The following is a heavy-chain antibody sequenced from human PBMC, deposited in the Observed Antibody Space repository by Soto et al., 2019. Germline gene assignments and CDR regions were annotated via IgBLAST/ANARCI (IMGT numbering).Heavy chain of an antibody. D-gene: IGHD6-19*01. J-gene: IGHJ4*02. CDR2: ISGSGGST. CDR1: GFTFSSYA. Sequence: GGSLRLSCAASGFTFSSYAMSWVRQAPGKGLEWVSAISGSGGSTYYADSVKGRFTISRDNSQNTLYLQMNSLRAEDTAVYYCAKSSSGWFQLDYWGQGTLVTVS. V-gene: IGHV3-23*01. CDR3: AKSSSGWFQLDY.